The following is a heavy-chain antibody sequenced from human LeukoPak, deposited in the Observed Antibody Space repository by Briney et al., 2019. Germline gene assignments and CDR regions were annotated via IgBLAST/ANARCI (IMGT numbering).Heavy chain of an antibody. V-gene: IGHV4-59*01. Sequence: SETLSLTCTVSGGSISSYYWSWIRQPPGKGLEWIGYIYYSGSTNYNPSLKSRVTISVDTSKNQFSLKLSSVTAADTAVYYCAGFAGYSSGWYTNYFDYWGQGTLVTVSS. J-gene: IGHJ4*02. CDR3: AGFAGYSSGWYTNYFDY. D-gene: IGHD6-19*01. CDR2: IYYSGST. CDR1: GGSISSYY.